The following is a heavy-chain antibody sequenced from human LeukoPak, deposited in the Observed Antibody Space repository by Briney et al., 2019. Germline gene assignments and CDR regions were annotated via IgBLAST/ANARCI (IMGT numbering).Heavy chain of an antibody. Sequence: ASVKVSCKASGYTFTSYDINWVRQATGQGLEWMGWMNPNSGNTGYAQKFQGRVTMTRNTSISTAYMELSSLRSEDTAVYYCARRGSYYLDYYYYYYMDVWGKGTTVTVSS. CDR2: MNPNSGNT. CDR3: ARRGSYYLDYYYYYYMDV. J-gene: IGHJ6*03. CDR1: GYTFTSYD. D-gene: IGHD1-26*01. V-gene: IGHV1-8*01.